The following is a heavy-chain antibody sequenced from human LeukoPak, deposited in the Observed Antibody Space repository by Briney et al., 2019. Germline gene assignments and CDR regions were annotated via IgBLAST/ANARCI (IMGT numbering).Heavy chain of an antibody. CDR2: ISYSGST. V-gene: IGHV4-39*01. D-gene: IGHD2-2*01. Sequence: ADTLSLTCTVSGGSISSSSYYWGWIRQPPGKGLEWIGSISYSGSTYPNPSLKSRITISVDPSKNQFSLKLSSVTAADTAVYYCARPVVPAAKGGANWFDPWGQGTLVTVS. CDR3: ARPVVPAAKGGANWFDP. CDR1: GGSISSSSYY. J-gene: IGHJ5*02.